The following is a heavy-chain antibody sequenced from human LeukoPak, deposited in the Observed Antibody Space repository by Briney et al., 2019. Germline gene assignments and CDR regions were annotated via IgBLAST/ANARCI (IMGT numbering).Heavy chain of an antibody. Sequence: SETLSLTCAVYGGSFSGYYWSWIRQPPGKGLEWIGEINHSGSTNYNPSLKSRVTISVDTSKNQFSLKLSSVTAADTAVYYCARKGSGIQLWFPVDYWGQGTLVTVSS. D-gene: IGHD5-18*01. CDR1: GGSFSGYY. CDR3: ARKGSGIQLWFPVDY. J-gene: IGHJ4*02. CDR2: INHSGST. V-gene: IGHV4-34*01.